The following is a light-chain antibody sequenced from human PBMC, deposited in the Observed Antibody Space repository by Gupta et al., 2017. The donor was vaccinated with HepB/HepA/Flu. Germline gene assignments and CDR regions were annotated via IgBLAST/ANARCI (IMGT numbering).Light chain of an antibody. CDR2: AAS. J-gene: IGKJ3*01. V-gene: IGKV1-39*01. Sequence: DIQMTQSPSSLAASVGDRVTITCRTSQYIRNFLNWYQQKPGKAPKLLISAASRLQSGVPSRFSGHGSGTDFTLTINSLQAEDFALYYCQQSNGIPFTFGHGTKVEIK. CDR1: QYIRNF. CDR3: QQSNGIPFT.